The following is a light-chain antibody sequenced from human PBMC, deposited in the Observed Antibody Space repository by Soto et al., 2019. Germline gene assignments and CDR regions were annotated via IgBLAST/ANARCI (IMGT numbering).Light chain of an antibody. CDR1: QSVSSW. V-gene: IGKV1-5*01. J-gene: IGKJ1*01. CDR3: QQYNSYPWT. CDR2: DGY. Sequence: DIQMTQSPSTLSASVGDRVTLSCRASQSVSSWLAWYQQKPGKAPKLLIYDGYSLESGIPDRFSGSGFGTEFTLTISSLQSEDFATYYCQQYNSYPWTFGQGTKVDIK.